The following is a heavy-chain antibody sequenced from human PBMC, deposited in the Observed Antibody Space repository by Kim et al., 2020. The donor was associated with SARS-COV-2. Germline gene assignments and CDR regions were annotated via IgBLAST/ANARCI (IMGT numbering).Heavy chain of an antibody. CDR1: GFTFSSYS. V-gene: IGHV3-21*01. D-gene: IGHD3-9*01. Sequence: GGSLRLSCAASGFTFSSYSMNWVRQAPGKGLEWVSSISSSSSYIYYADSVKGRFTISRDNAKNSLYLQMNSLRAEDTAVYYCARDFDILTGYWMDYYYYGMDVWGQGTTVTVSS. CDR3: ARDFDILTGYWMDYYYYGMDV. CDR2: ISSSSSYI. J-gene: IGHJ6*02.